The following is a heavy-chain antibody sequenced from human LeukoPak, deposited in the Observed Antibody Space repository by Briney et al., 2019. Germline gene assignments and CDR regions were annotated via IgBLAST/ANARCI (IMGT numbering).Heavy chain of an antibody. V-gene: IGHV4-59*01. CDR2: IYYSGST. Sequence: SETLSLTCTVPGASISTYYWSWIRQPPGKGLEWIGYIYYSGSTNYNPSLKSRVTISVDTSKNQFSLKLTSVTAADTAMYYCACGEEYIGGFFDYWGQGTLVTVSS. D-gene: IGHD6-6*01. CDR3: ACGEEYIGGFFDY. CDR1: GASISTYY. J-gene: IGHJ4*02.